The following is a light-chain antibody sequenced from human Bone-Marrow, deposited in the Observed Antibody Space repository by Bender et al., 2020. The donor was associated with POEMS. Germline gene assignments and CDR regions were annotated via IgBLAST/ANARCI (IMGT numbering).Light chain of an antibody. Sequence: QSALTQPASVSGSPGQSITISCTGTSSDVGSYNFVSWYQQHPGKAPNLMIYEVTKRPSGVSNRFSGSKDGTTASLTISGLQAEDEADYYCCSYAGSRTYVFGTGTKVTVL. V-gene: IGLV2-23*02. J-gene: IGLJ1*01. CDR2: EVT. CDR3: CSYAGSRTYV. CDR1: SSDVGSYNF.